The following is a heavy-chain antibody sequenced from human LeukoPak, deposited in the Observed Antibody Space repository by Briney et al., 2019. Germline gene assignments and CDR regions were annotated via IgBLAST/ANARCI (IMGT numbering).Heavy chain of an antibody. CDR3: ARISIGPDY. D-gene: IGHD2/OR15-2a*01. J-gene: IGHJ4*02. Sequence: GGSLRLSCAASGFTFSSYAMHWVRQAPGKGLEWVAVISYDGSNKYYADSVKGRFTISRDNSKNTLYLQMNSLRAEDTAVYYCARISIGPDYWGQGTLVTVSS. V-gene: IGHV3-30-3*01. CDR1: GFTFSSYA. CDR2: ISYDGSNK.